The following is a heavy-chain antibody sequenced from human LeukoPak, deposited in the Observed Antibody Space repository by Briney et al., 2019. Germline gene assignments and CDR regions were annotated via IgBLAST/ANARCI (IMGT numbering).Heavy chain of an antibody. CDR2: ISSSSDYI. D-gene: IGHD3-10*02. J-gene: IGHJ6*04. CDR1: GFTFSSYS. CDR3: AELGITMIGGV. Sequence: PGGSLRLSCADSGFTFSSYSMNWVRQAPGKGLEWVSSISSSSDYIYYADSVKGRFTTSRDNAKNSLYLQMNSLRAEDTAVYYCAELGITMIGGVWGKGTTVTISS. V-gene: IGHV3-21*01.